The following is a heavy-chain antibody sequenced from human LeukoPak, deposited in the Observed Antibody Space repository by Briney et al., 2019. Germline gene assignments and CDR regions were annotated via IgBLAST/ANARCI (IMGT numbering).Heavy chain of an antibody. Sequence: ASVKVSCKASGCTFTSYGISWVRQAPGQGLEWMGWISAYNGNTNYAQKLQGRVTMTTDTSTSTAYMELRSLRSDDTAAYYCARGPYYDILTGYLSPYWYFDLWGRGTLVTVSS. J-gene: IGHJ2*01. CDR1: GCTFTSYG. V-gene: IGHV1-18*01. CDR2: ISAYNGNT. CDR3: ARGPYYDILTGYLSPYWYFDL. D-gene: IGHD3-9*01.